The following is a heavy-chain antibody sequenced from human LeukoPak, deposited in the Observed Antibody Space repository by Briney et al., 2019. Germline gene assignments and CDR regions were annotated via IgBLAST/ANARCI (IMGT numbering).Heavy chain of an antibody. CDR3: ARENSSSSDWFDP. J-gene: IGHJ5*02. Sequence: PSETLSLTCTVSGYSISSGYYWGWIRQPPGKGLEWIGSIYHSGSTYYNPSLKSRVTISVDTSNNQFSLKLSSVTAADTAVYYCARENSSSSDWFDPWGQGTLVTVSS. CDR2: IYHSGST. D-gene: IGHD6-6*01. V-gene: IGHV4-38-2*02. CDR1: GYSISSGYY.